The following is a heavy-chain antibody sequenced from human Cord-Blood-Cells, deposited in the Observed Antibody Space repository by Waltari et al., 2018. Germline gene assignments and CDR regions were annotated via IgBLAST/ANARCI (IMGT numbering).Heavy chain of an antibody. J-gene: IGHJ4*02. CDR1: GFPFSSYS. V-gene: IGHV3-48*02. CDR2: ISSSSSTI. CDR3: ASVDDY. D-gene: IGHD2-21*01. Sequence: EVQLVESGGGLVQPGGSLRLSWAASGFPFSSYSMNWVRQAPGNGLEWVSDISSSSSTIYYADSVKGRFTISRDNAKNSLYLQMNSLRDEDTAVYYCASVDDYWGQGTLVTVSS.